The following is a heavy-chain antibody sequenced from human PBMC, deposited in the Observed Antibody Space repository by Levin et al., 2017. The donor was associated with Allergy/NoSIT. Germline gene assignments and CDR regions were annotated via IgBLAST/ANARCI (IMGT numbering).Heavy chain of an antibody. CDR1: GYTFTAYY. Sequence: GESLKISCKASGYTFTAYYIHWVRQAPGQGPEWMGWINPNSGGTNYAQNIQGRVTMTKDTSISTAYMELSRLRSDDTAVYYCAREYSSALGGIGYWGQGTLVAVSS. D-gene: IGHD6-25*01. V-gene: IGHV1-2*02. J-gene: IGHJ4*02. CDR3: AREYSSALGGIGY. CDR2: INPNSGGT.